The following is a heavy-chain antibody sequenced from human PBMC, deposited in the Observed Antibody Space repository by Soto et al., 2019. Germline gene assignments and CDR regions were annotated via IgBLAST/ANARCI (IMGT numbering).Heavy chain of an antibody. J-gene: IGHJ5*02. Sequence: EVQLVESGGGLVKPGGSLRLSCAASGFTFRSFTMNWVRQAPGKGLEWVSTISSNSAYIYYKDALRGRFTISRDNAKNSLHLQMNSLRAEDAAVYYCTREASRDSSARGGFDPWGPGTLVTVSS. CDR3: TREASRDSSARGGFDP. D-gene: IGHD6-13*01. CDR2: ISSNSAYI. V-gene: IGHV3-21*02. CDR1: GFTFRSFT.